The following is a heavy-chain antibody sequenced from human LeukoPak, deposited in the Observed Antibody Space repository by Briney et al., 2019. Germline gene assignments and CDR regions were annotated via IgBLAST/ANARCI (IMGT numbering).Heavy chain of an antibody. CDR3: ARAPPFMVWGSYRYAGYYFDY. V-gene: IGHV4-34*01. CDR1: GGSFSGYY. J-gene: IGHJ4*02. D-gene: IGHD3-16*02. CDR2: INHSGST. Sequence: PSETLSLTCAVYGGSFSGYYWSWIRQPPGKGLEWIGEINHSGSTKYNPSLKSRVTISEDTYKNQFSLKLSYVTATDTAVYYCARAPPFMVWGSYRYAGYYFDYWGQGTLVTVSS.